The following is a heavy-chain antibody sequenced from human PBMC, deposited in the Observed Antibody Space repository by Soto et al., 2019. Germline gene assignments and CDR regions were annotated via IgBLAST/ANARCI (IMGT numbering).Heavy chain of an antibody. Sequence: EVQLVESGGGLVQPGRSLRLSSAASGFTFDDYAMHWVRRVPGKGPEWVSSISWNSNIIGYADSVKGRFTISRDNAKNFLYLQMNSLRPEDTALYYCAKGGPDGFCSGGRCYFDYWGQGALVTVSS. CDR2: ISWNSNII. D-gene: IGHD2-15*01. CDR3: AKGGPDGFCSGGRCYFDY. CDR1: GFTFDDYA. J-gene: IGHJ4*02. V-gene: IGHV3-9*01.